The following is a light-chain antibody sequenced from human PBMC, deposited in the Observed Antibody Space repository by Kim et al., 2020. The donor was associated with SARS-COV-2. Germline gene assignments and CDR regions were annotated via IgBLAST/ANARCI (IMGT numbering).Light chain of an antibody. CDR3: SSYTSSSPPFV. V-gene: IGLV2-14*01. Sequence: QSVLTQPASVSGSPGQSITISCTGTSSDVGGYNYVSWYQQHPGKAPKLMIYDVSKWPSGVSNRFSGSKSGNTASLTISGLQAEDEADYYCSSYTSSSPPFVFGTGTKVTVL. J-gene: IGLJ1*01. CDR1: SSDVGGYNY. CDR2: DVS.